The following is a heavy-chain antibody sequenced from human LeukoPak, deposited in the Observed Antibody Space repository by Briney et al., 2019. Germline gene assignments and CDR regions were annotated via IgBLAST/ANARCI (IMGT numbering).Heavy chain of an antibody. CDR2: INHSGST. J-gene: IGHJ5*02. CDR1: GGSFSGYY. CDR3: ASLRFLEWLPHRTNWFDP. D-gene: IGHD3-3*01. Sequence: SETLSLTCTVYGGSFSGYYWSWIRQPPGKGLEWIGEINHSGSTNYNPSLKSRVTISVDTSKNQFSLKLSSVTAADTAVYYCASLRFLEWLPHRTNWFDPWGQGTLVTVSS. V-gene: IGHV4-34*01.